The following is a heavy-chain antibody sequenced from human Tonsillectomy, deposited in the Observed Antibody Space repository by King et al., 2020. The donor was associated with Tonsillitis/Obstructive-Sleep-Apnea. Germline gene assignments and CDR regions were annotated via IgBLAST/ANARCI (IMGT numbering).Heavy chain of an antibody. CDR1: GFTLSSYG. J-gene: IGHJ4*02. V-gene: IGHV3-30*03. D-gene: IGHD5-12*01. CDR3: ASDPRDGYSAYVLDY. CDR2: ISYDGSNG. Sequence: VQLVESGGGVVQPGRSLRLSCAASGFTLSSYGMHWVRQAPGKGLEWVAVISYDGSNGDYTDSVKGRFTISRDNSKNTLYLRMDSLRVEDTAMYYCASDPRDGYSAYVLDYWGQGTLVTVSS.